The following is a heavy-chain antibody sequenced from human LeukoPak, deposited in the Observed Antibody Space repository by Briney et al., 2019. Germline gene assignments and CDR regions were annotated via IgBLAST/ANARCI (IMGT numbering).Heavy chain of an antibody. V-gene: IGHV3-23*01. J-gene: IGHJ6*02. CDR3: AKVGFFYSASWLTYEYQYYYYTLDV. D-gene: IGHD2-2*01. CDR1: GITFRSTA. Sequence: GGSLRLSCGASGITFRSTAMSWVRQAPGKGLEWVSGISGSGTGTDYADSVKGRFTISRDNFKNTLYLQMNSLRAEDTAVYYFAKVGFFYSASWLTYEYQYYYYTLDVWGQGTTVTVSS. CDR2: ISGSGTGT.